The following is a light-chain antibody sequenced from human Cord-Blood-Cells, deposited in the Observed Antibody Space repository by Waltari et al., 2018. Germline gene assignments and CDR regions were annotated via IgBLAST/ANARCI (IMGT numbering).Light chain of an antibody. CDR3: QQYNIWPPWT. CDR2: GAS. J-gene: IGKJ1*01. V-gene: IGKV3-15*01. Sequence: ILMPQSPAPLSVPPGARATLSCRASQSVSSDLAWYQQKPGQAPRLLIYGASTRATGIPARFSGSGSGTEFTLTISSLQSEDFAVYYCQQYNIWPPWTFGQGTKVEIK. CDR1: QSVSSD.